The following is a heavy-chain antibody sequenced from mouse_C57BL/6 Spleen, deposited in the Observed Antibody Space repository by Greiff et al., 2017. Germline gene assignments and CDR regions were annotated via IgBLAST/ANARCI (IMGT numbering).Heavy chain of an antibody. D-gene: IGHD1-3*01. V-gene: IGHV1-64*01. CDR3: ARRALYYFDY. Sequence: LQQPGAELVKPGASVKLSCKASGYTFTSYWMHWVKQRPGQGLEWIGMIHPNSGSTNYNEKFKSKATLTVDKSSSTAYMQLSSLTSEDSAVYYCARRALYYFDYWGQGTTLTVSS. J-gene: IGHJ2*01. CDR1: GYTFTSYW. CDR2: IHPNSGST.